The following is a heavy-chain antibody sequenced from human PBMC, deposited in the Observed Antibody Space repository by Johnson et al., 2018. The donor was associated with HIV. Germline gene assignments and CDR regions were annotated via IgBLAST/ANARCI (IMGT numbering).Heavy chain of an antibody. Sequence: VQLVESGGGVVQPGGSLRLSCAASGFTFSSYGMHWVHQAPGKGLERVAFIRYDGSNKYYADSVTGRFTISRDKSKNTLYLQMNSLRAEDTAVYYCASTGIQLWFGTDAFDIWGQGTMVTVSS. J-gene: IGHJ3*02. CDR3: ASTGIQLWFGTDAFDI. CDR1: GFTFSSYG. D-gene: IGHD5-18*01. CDR2: IRYDGSNK. V-gene: IGHV3-30*02.